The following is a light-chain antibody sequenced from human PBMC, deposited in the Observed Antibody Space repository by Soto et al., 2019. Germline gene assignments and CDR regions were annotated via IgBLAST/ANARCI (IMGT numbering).Light chain of an antibody. Sequence: DIQMTQSPSTLSASVGDRVTITCRASQSISNWLAWYQQKPGKAPKLLIYKASSLESGVPSRFSGSGSGTEFTLTISSLQPDDFATYYCQQYNSSFGQGTKVDNK. V-gene: IGKV1-5*03. CDR2: KAS. J-gene: IGKJ2*01. CDR1: QSISNW. CDR3: QQYNSS.